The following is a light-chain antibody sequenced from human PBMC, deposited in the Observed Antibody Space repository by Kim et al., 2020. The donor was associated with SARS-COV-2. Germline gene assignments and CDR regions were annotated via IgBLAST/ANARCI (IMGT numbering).Light chain of an antibody. CDR3: QKYYSTTPS. CDR2: WAS. V-gene: IGKV4-1*01. Sequence: RVTLNCKSSQTVLYNSNTKNYLAWYRQKPGQAPKLIIYWASIRESGVSDRFSGSGSETDLTLTISSLQAEDVAVYYCQKYYSTTPSFGQGTKLEI. CDR1: QTVLYNSNTKNY. J-gene: IGKJ2*03.